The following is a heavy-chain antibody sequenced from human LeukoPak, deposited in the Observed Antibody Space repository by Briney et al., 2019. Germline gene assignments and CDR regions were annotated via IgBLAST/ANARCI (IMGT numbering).Heavy chain of an antibody. CDR2: ISGSGGST. D-gene: IGHD1-26*01. CDR3: AKDLVVGALDY. Sequence: GGSLRLSCEASKFTFSNYLMYWVRQAPGKGLVWVSSISGSGGSTYYADSVKGRFTISRDNSRNMLFLQMNSLRADDTAVYYCAKDLVVGALDYWGQGTLVTVSS. CDR1: KFTFSNYL. V-gene: IGHV3-23*01. J-gene: IGHJ4*02.